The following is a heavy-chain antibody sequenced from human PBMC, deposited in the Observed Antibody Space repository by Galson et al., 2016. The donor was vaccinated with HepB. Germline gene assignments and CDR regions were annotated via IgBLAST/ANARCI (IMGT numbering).Heavy chain of an antibody. D-gene: IGHD3-10*01. CDR2: IYWNDDK. CDR3: AHRRTSADYGSGKDHYFDY. CDR1: GFSLSSSGVG. V-gene: IGHV2-5*01. J-gene: IGHJ4*02. Sequence: LVKPTQTLTLSCTFSGFSLSSSGVGVGWIRQSPGKALEWLALIYWNDDKRYSPSLKSRLTITKDTSKNQVVLTLTNMDPVDTATYYCAHRRTSADYGSGKDHYFDYWGQGTLVTVSS.